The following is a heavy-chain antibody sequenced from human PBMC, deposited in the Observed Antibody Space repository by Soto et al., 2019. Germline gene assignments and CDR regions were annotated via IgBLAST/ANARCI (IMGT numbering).Heavy chain of an antibody. CDR2: ISAYNGNT. CDR1: GYTFTAYD. J-gene: IGHJ6*02. Sequence: QVQLVQSGGEVKKPGASVKVSFKASGYTFTAYDLSWVRQAPGQGLEWMGWISAYNGNTNYAQNLQGRVTMTTDTSTSTANMELRSLRSDDTAVEYCARGIGYYYHMDVWGQGTTVTVSS. V-gene: IGHV1-18*01. D-gene: IGHD2-15*01. CDR3: ARGIGYYYHMDV.